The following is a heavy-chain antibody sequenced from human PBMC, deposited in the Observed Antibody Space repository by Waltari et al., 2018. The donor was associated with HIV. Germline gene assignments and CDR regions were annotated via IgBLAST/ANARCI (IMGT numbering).Heavy chain of an antibody. D-gene: IGHD3-16*01. CDR2: INTNIDET. Sequence: QVQLVQSGAEVKKPGASVNVSCKAYGYAFKGYVIHWVRQAPGQRPEWMGRINTNIDETKYSQKFQGRVTITRDTSASTVYMELSSLRSEDTAVYYCARVYGELWLNYFDYWGQGTLVTVSS. J-gene: IGHJ4*02. CDR3: ARVYGELWLNYFDY. CDR1: GYAFKGYV. V-gene: IGHV1-3*04.